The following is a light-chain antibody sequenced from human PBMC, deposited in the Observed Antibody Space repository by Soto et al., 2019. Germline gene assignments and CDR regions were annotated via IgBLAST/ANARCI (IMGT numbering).Light chain of an antibody. CDR2: GAS. CDR3: QQYFEWPPMT. V-gene: IGKV3-15*01. Sequence: VMTQSPATLSVSPGERATLSCWASETVATNLAWYQQKPGQAPRLLLSGASTRAAGISDRFRGSGSGTEFTLTISSLRSEASAIYYCQQYFEWPPMTFGQGTKVDIK. CDR1: ETVATN. J-gene: IGKJ1*01.